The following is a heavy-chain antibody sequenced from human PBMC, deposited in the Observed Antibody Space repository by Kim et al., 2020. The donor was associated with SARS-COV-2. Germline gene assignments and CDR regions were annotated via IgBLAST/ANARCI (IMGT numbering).Heavy chain of an antibody. D-gene: IGHD3-22*01. J-gene: IGHJ4*02. CDR3: ARKRGGGYYDSSGYYDY. V-gene: IGHV4-59*01. Sequence: LKSRVTISVDTSKNPFSLKLSSVTAADTAVYYCARKRGGGYYDSSGYYDYWGQGTLVTVSS.